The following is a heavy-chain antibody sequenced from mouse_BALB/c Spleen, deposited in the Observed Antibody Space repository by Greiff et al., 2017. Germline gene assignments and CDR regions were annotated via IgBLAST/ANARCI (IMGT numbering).Heavy chain of an antibody. CDR2: INPGSGGT. CDR1: GYAFTNYL. J-gene: IGHJ4*01. Sequence: VQLQQSGAELVRPGTSVKVSCKASGYAFTNYLIEWVKQRPGQGLEWIGVINPGSGGTNYNEKFKGKATLTADKSSSTAYMQLSSLTSDDSAVYFCARRGQLGLRYAMDYWGQGTSVTVSS. V-gene: IGHV1-54*01. D-gene: IGHD3-2*01. CDR3: ARRGQLGLRYAMDY.